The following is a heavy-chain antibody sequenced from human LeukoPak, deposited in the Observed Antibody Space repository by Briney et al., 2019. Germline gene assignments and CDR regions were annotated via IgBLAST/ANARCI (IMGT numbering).Heavy chain of an antibody. D-gene: IGHD4-17*01. CDR2: IYYNGNT. Sequence: SETLSLTCTVSRGSLGRFYWSWIRQIPGKGLDHIGYIYYNGNTNYNPSLKSRVTMSVDASKNQFSLNVTSVTAADTAVYYCARVGNHGEYMFFDYWGQGTLVTVSS. CDR3: ARVGNHGEYMFFDY. J-gene: IGHJ4*02. V-gene: IGHV4-59*01. CDR1: RGSLGRFY.